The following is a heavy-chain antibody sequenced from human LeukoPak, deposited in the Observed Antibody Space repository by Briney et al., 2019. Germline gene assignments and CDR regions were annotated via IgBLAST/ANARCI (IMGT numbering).Heavy chain of an antibody. CDR1: GYSISSGYY. Sequence: PSETLSLTCAVSGYSISSGYYWGWIRQPPGKGLEWIGSIYHSGSTYYNPSLKSRVTISVDTSKNQFSLKLSSVTAADTAVYYCARGNYDILTGYYETPDYWGQGTLGTVSS. CDR2: IYHSGST. V-gene: IGHV4-38-2*01. J-gene: IGHJ4*02. CDR3: ARGNYDILTGYYETPDY. D-gene: IGHD3-9*01.